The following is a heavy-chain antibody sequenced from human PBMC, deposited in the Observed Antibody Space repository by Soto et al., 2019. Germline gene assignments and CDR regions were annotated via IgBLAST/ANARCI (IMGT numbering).Heavy chain of an antibody. Sequence: QVQLQESGPGLVKPSETLSLTCAVSGDTISTYYCMWIRQPPGKGLESIGYLYYGRSANYNPSLKSRVTLSVDTSTNQCSLTLSSMTAADTAVYYCALRSMAVVPEYWGQGTLVTVSS. V-gene: IGHV4-59*01. CDR3: ALRSMAVVPEY. CDR1: GDTISTYY. D-gene: IGHD3-22*01. CDR2: LYYGRSA. J-gene: IGHJ4*02.